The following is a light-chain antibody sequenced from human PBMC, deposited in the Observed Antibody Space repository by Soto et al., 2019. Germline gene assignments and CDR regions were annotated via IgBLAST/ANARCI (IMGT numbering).Light chain of an antibody. CDR2: GAS. V-gene: IGKV3-15*01. Sequence: EIVMPQSPATLSVSPGERVTLSCRASESISNKLAWYQQSPGQAPRLLIYGASTRATGIPDRFSGSGSGTEFTRTISSLQSEDFAVYYCQHYYNWLPWTFGQGTKVDIK. CDR3: QHYYNWLPWT. J-gene: IGKJ1*01. CDR1: ESISNK.